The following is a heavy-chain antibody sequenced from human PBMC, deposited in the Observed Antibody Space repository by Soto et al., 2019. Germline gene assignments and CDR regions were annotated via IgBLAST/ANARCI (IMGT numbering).Heavy chain of an antibody. Sequence: QVQLQQWGAGLLKPSETLSLTCAVYGGSFSGYYWTWIRQPPGTGLEWIGEINHSGSTNYNPSLKRRVTISVDTSKTQFSLKLTSVTAADTAVYYCARDKNTGLLDYWGQGNLVTVSS. CDR3: ARDKNTGLLDY. CDR1: GGSFSGYY. CDR2: INHSGST. J-gene: IGHJ4*02. D-gene: IGHD2-8*02. V-gene: IGHV4-34*01.